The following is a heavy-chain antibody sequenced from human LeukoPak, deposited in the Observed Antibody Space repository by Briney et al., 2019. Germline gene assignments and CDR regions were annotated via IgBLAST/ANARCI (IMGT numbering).Heavy chain of an antibody. CDR3: ARERYCSGGSCSYFDY. Sequence: GGSLRLSCAASGFTFDDYGMSWVRQAPGKGLEWVSGINWNGGSTGYADSVKGRFTISRDNAKNSLYLQMNSLRAEDTALYYCARERYCSGGSCSYFDYWGQGTLVTVSS. D-gene: IGHD2-15*01. J-gene: IGHJ4*02. V-gene: IGHV3-20*04. CDR2: INWNGGST. CDR1: GFTFDDYG.